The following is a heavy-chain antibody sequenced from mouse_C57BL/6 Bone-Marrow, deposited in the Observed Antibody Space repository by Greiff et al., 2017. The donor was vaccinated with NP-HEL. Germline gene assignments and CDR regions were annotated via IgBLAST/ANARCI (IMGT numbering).Heavy chain of an antibody. CDR3: ARSGYYGSSPWFAY. V-gene: IGHV1-81*01. J-gene: IGHJ3*01. CDR2: IYPRSGNT. Sequence: VQRVESGAELARPGASVKLSCKASGYTFTSYGISWVKQRTGQGLEWIGEIYPRSGNTYYNEKFKGKATLTADKSSSTAYMELRSLTSEDSAVYFCARSGYYGSSPWFAYWGQGTLVTVSA. CDR1: GYTFTSYG. D-gene: IGHD1-1*01.